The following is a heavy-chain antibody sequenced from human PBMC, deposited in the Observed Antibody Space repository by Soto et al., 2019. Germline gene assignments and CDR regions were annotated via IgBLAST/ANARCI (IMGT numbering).Heavy chain of an antibody. V-gene: IGHV1-8*01. CDR1: GYTFTSYD. CDR2: MNPNSGNT. D-gene: IGHD4-17*01. J-gene: IGHJ5*02. Sequence: QVQLVQSGAEVKKPGASVKVSCKASGYTFTSYDINWVRQATGQGLEYLGWMNPNSGNTAYVQKFQGRVTMTWDTSLXTAYREMTSLRSEDTAVYFCARGIKYGAYSRWFDPWGQGTLVTVSS. CDR3: ARGIKYGAYSRWFDP.